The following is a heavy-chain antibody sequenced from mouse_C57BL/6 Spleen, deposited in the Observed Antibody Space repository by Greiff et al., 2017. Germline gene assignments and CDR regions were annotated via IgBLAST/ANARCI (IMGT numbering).Heavy chain of an antibody. V-gene: IGHV1-64*01. CDR2: IHPNSGST. CDR1: GYTFTSYW. D-gene: IGHD2-1*01. CDR3: ARRGDYGNPFDY. J-gene: IGHJ2*01. Sequence: QVQLQQPGAELVKPGASVKLSCKASGYTFTSYWMHWVKQRPGQGLEWIGIIHPNSGSTNYNEKFKSKATLTVDKSSSTAYMQLSSLTSEDSAVYYCARRGDYGNPFDYWGQGTTLTVSS.